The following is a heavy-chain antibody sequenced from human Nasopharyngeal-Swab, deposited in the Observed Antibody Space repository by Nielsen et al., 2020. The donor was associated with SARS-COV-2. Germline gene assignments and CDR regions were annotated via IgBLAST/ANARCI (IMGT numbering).Heavy chain of an antibody. CDR2: ISNDGSRK. CDR1: GFTFSSYA. CDR3: ARDRGSGSRTDDAFDI. D-gene: IGHD1-26*01. J-gene: IGHJ3*02. Sequence: GESLKISCAASGFTFSSYAMHWVRQAPGKVLEWVAFISNDGSRKYYVDSVKGRFTVSRDNFQNTLYLHMNSLRADDMAIYYCARDRGSGSRTDDAFDIWGQGTMVTVSS. V-gene: IGHV3-30-3*01.